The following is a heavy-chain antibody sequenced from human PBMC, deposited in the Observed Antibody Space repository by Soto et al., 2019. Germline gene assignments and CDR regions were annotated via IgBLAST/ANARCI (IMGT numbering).Heavy chain of an antibody. CDR3: ARDGLGDAFDI. Sequence: QVQLQESGPGLVEPSETLSLTCTVSGGSISSYYWSWIRQPPGKGLEWIGYIYYSGSTNYNPSLKSRVTISVDTSKNQFSLELSSVTAADTAVYYCARDGLGDAFDIWGQGTMVTVSS. CDR2: IYYSGST. CDR1: GGSISSYY. J-gene: IGHJ3*02. D-gene: IGHD3-10*01. V-gene: IGHV4-59*01.